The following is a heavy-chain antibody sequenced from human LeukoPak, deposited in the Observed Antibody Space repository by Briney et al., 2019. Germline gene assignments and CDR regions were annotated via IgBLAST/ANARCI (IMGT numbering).Heavy chain of an antibody. V-gene: IGHV4/OR15-8*01. Sequence: ASETLSLTCDVSGGSINSTNWWNWVRQPPGKGLEWIGEIHHDGRINYNPSLKSRVTLSVDKSKNQFSLRLNSVTAADTAMYYCARSHDHLWGNYPDYWGQGTLVTVSS. CDR1: GGSINSTNW. CDR3: ARSHDHLWGNYPDY. CDR2: IHHDGRI. D-gene: IGHD3-16*02. J-gene: IGHJ4*02.